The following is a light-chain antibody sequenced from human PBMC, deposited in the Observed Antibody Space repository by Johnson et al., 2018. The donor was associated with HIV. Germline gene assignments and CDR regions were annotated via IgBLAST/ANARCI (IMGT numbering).Light chain of an antibody. V-gene: IGLV1-51*02. J-gene: IGLJ1*01. CDR1: SSNIGNNL. CDR3: GTWESSLSATVV. CDR2: ANN. Sequence: QSVLTQPPSVSAPPGQKVTISCSGSSSNIGNNLASWYQQLPGTAPKLLIYANNKRPSGIPDRFSGSKSGTSATLGITGLQTGDEAEYFCGTWESSLSATVVFGTGTKVTVL.